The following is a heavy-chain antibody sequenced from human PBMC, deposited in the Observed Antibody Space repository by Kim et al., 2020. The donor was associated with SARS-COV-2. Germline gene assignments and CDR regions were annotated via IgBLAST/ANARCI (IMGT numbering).Heavy chain of an antibody. D-gene: IGHD3-22*01. CDR1: GGSILSYY. CDR3: ARAWYYDSSGYFDS. J-gene: IGHJ4*02. V-gene: IGHV4-59*12. Sequence: SETLSLTCTVSGGSILSYYWNWIRQSPGKGLEWIGYINHSGSTNYNPSLKSQVTMSVDTSKNQFSLKLWSVTAADTAVYYCARAWYYDSSGYFDSWGQGT. CDR2: INHSGST.